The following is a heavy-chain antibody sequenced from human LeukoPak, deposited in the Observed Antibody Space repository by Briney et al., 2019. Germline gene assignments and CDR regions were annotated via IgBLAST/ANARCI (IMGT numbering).Heavy chain of an antibody. CDR2: FDPEDGET. D-gene: IGHD2-15*01. CDR3: ARVPYCSGGSCYSEDYYYYMDV. Sequence: GASVKVSCKVSGYTLTELSMHWVRQAPGKGLEWMGGFDPEDGETIYAQKFQGRVTMTEDTSTDTAYMELSSLRSEDTAVYYCARVPYCSGGSCYSEDYYYYMDVWGKGTTVTVSS. V-gene: IGHV1-24*01. CDR1: GYTLTELS. J-gene: IGHJ6*03.